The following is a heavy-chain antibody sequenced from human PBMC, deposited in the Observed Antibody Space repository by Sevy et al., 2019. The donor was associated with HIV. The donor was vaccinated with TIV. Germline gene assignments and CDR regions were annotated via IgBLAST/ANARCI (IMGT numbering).Heavy chain of an antibody. CDR3: EGGYYYDSSGYLGY. CDR1: GFTFSSYW. V-gene: IGHV3-7*01. D-gene: IGHD3-22*01. CDR2: IKQDGSEK. Sequence: GGPLRLSCAASGFTFSSYWMNWVRQAPGKGLEWVANIKQDGSEKYYVDSVKGRFTISRDNAKNSLYLQMNSLRAEDTAVYYCEGGYYYDSSGYLGYWGQGTLVTVSS. J-gene: IGHJ4*02.